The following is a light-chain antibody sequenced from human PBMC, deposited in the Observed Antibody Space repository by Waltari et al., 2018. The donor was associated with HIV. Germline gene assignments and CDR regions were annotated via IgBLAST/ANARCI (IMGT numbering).Light chain of an antibody. CDR1: QNIDSS. V-gene: IGKV1-39*01. CDR3: QQTYKTPHT. CDR2: GAS. Sequence: DIQMTQSPSSLSASVGVSVTIPCRASQNIDSSLNWYQQTPGKAPKLLIFGASNLQSGVPSRFTGSRSGTDFTLTVSSLQPEDFTTYYCQQTYKTPHTFGQGTRLEIK. J-gene: IGKJ5*01.